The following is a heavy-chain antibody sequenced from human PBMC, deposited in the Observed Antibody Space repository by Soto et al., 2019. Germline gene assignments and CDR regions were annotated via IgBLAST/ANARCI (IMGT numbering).Heavy chain of an antibody. CDR2: IWYDGSNK. J-gene: IGHJ6*02. D-gene: IGHD6-19*01. CDR1: GFTFSSYG. V-gene: IGHV3-33*06. CDR3: AKGSSGWHYYYYGMDV. Sequence: GGSLRLSCAASGFTFSSYGMHWVRQAPGKGLEWVAVIWYDGSNKYYADSVKGRFTISRDNSKNTLYLQMTSLRAEDTAVYYCAKGSSGWHYYYYGMDVWGQVTTVTVSS.